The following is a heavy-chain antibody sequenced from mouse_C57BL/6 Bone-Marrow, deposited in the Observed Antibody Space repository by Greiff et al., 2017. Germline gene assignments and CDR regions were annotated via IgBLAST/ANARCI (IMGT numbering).Heavy chain of an antibody. Sequence: QVQLKQPGAELVKPGASVKLSCKASGYTFTSYWMHWVKQRPGRGLEWIGRIDPNSGGTKYNEKFKSKATLTVDKPSSTAYMQLSSLTSEDSAVYYCARWLGSGPYYAMDYWGQGTSVTVSS. J-gene: IGHJ4*01. CDR2: IDPNSGGT. V-gene: IGHV1-72*01. CDR3: ARWLGSGPYYAMDY. D-gene: IGHD2-2*01. CDR1: GYTFTSYW.